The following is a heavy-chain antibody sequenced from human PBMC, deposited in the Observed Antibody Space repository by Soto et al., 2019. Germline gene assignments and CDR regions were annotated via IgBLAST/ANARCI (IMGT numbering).Heavy chain of an antibody. V-gene: IGHV4-59*01. J-gene: IGHJ6*03. CDR1: GGSISSYY. Sequence: LETLSLTCTVSGGSISSYYWSWIRQPPGKGLEWIGYIYYSGSTNYNPSLKSRVPISVDTFKNQFSLKLSSVTAADTAVYYCARVSGYGSGSYYLPYMDVWGKGTTVTVSS. CDR3: ARVSGYGSGSYYLPYMDV. D-gene: IGHD3-10*01. CDR2: IYYSGST.